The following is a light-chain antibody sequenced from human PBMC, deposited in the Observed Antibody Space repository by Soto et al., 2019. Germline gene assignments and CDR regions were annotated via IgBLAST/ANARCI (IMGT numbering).Light chain of an antibody. V-gene: IGLV1-40*01. Sequence: QSVLTQPPSVSGAPGQRVTLSCTGSSSNIGAGHDVHWYQQVPGTAPKLLVSGSTNRPSGVPDRFSGSNSGTSAALAITGLQAEDEADYYCQSFDSSLNGWVFGGGTKLTVL. J-gene: IGLJ3*02. CDR2: GST. CDR1: SSNIGAGHD. CDR3: QSFDSSLNGWV.